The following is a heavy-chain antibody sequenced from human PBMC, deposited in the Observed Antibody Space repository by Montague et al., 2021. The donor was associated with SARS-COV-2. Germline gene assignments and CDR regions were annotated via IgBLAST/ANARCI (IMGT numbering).Heavy chain of an antibody. CDR3: AKAPVQVAGRYFDY. CDR1: GFTFNNYA. CDR2: IASGGRST. V-gene: IGHV3-23*03. D-gene: IGHD6-19*01. Sequence: SLRLSCAASGFTFNNYAMNWVRQAPGKGLEWVSVIASGGRSTYYADSVKGRFTISRDNSKDTLYLQMYSLRPEDTAIYYCAKAPVQVAGRYFDYWGQGTLVTVSS. J-gene: IGHJ4*02.